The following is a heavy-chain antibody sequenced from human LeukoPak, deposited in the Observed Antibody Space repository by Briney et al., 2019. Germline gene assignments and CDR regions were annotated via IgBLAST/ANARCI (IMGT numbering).Heavy chain of an antibody. CDR3: ARDRDAFDI. J-gene: IGHJ3*02. CDR1: GFTFSSYA. V-gene: IGHV3-30*04. Sequence: GGSLRLSCAASGFTFSSYAMHWVRQAPGKGLEWVAVISYDGGNKYYADSVKGRFTISRDNSENTLYLQMNSLRAEDTAVYYCARDRDAFDIWGQGTMVTVSS. CDR2: ISYDGGNK.